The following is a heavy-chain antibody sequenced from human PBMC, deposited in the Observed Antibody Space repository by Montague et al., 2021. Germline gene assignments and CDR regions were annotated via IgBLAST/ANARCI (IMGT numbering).Heavy chain of an antibody. Sequence: TLSLTCAVSGGSISSTAYYWSWIRQHPGKGLEWIGYIYYSGGTYYNPALKSRVTISVDTSQNQFSLNLNSVTAADTAVYYCARVGATVTAPFDFRGQGTLVTVSS. V-gene: IGHV4-31*11. CDR3: ARVGATVTAPFDF. CDR1: GGSISSTAYY. J-gene: IGHJ4*02. D-gene: IGHD4-17*01. CDR2: IYYSGGT.